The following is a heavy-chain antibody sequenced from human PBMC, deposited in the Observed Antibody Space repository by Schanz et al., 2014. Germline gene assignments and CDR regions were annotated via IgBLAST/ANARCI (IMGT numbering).Heavy chain of an antibody. D-gene: IGHD6-13*01. CDR1: GGSISSGGYT. CDR3: ARAAGPVDY. V-gene: IGHV4-30-4*07. J-gene: IGHJ4*02. Sequence: QVQLQESGPGLVKPSQTLSLTCAVSGGSISSGGYTWSWIRQPPGKGLEWIGYIYYSGSTYYNPPLKSRFTISVDPSKTHFSLMLASVTAADTAVYYCARAAGPVDYWGQGTLVTVSS. CDR2: IYYSGST.